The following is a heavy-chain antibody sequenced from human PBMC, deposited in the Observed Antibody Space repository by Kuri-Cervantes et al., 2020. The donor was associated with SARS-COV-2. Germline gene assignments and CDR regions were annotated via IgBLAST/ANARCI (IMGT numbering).Heavy chain of an antibody. CDR2: IYHSGST. D-gene: IGHD6-6*01. J-gene: IGHJ4*02. Sequence: ESLKISCAVSGYSISSGYYWGWIRQPPGKGLEWIGYIYHSGSTYYNPSLKSRVTISVDRSKNQFSLKLSSVTAADTAVYYCARETSTYSSSIDYWGQGTLVTVSS. V-gene: IGHV4-38-2*02. CDR3: ARETSTYSSSIDY. CDR1: GYSISSGYY.